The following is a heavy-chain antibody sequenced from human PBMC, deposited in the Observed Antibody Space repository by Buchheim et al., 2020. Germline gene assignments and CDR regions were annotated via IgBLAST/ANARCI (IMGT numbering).Heavy chain of an antibody. CDR3: AKDILGMWYYFDY. D-gene: IGHD2-21*01. J-gene: IGHJ4*02. V-gene: IGHV3-23*01. CDR2: SSGSGFRT. CDR1: GFTFTNYA. Sequence: EVQLLESGGGLVQPGGSLRLSCAASGFTFTNYAMSWVRQAPGKGLEWVSGSSGSGFRTYYADSVKGRFTISRDNSKNTYPQMNSLRAEDTAIYYCAKDILGMWYYFDYWGQGAL.